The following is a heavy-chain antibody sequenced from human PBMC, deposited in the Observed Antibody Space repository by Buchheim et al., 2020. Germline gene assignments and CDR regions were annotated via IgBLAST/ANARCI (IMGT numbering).Heavy chain of an antibody. D-gene: IGHD2-21*01. CDR3: ARTDCGTTHCKHLQY. CDR1: GFTFSTYA. Sequence: QVQLVESGGGVVQPGRSLRLSCAASGFTFSTYAMHWVRQAPGKGLEWLAVISYDVTNNSYTDPVKGRFTISRDNSQTSVYLQVDSLTTEDTAAYYCARTDCGTTHCKHLQYWGLGTL. J-gene: IGHJ4*02. V-gene: IGHV3-30*03. CDR2: ISYDVTNN.